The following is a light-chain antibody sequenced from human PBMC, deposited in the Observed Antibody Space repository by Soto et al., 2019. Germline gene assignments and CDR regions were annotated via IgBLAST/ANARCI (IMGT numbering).Light chain of an antibody. CDR2: GSS. Sequence: EIVLTQSPGTLSLSPGERATLSCKASQSIVSNYLAWYQRRPGQAPRLLIYGSSSRATDIPARFSGSGSGTDFPLTITRLESEDFAVYYCQQSGSSPPTFGQGTKVEFK. CDR1: QSIVSNY. J-gene: IGKJ1*01. CDR3: QQSGSSPPT. V-gene: IGKV3-20*01.